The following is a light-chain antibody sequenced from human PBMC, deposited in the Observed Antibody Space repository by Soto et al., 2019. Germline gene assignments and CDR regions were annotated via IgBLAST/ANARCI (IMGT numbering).Light chain of an antibody. Sequence: DIQMTQSPSTLSASVGDRVTITCRASQSISSSLSWYQQKPGKAPKLLIYKASTLESGVPSRFSGSGSGTEFTLTISSLQPDDFATYYCQQYNGYPLTFGGGTKVEIK. CDR3: QQYNGYPLT. CDR1: QSISSS. CDR2: KAS. V-gene: IGKV1-5*03. J-gene: IGKJ4*01.